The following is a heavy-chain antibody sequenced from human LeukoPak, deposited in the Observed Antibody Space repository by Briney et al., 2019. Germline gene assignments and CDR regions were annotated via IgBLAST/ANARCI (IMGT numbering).Heavy chain of an antibody. CDR3: ARAPSEIGGYYPEYFRR. J-gene: IGHJ1*01. V-gene: IGHV3-74*01. CDR1: GFTFSSYW. Sequence: GGSLRLSCAASGFTFSSYWMHWVRQAPGKGLVWVSRIKSDGSTNYADSVKGRFTISRDNAKNTLSLQMNSVRAEDTGVYYCARAPSEIGGYYPEYFRRWGQGTLVTVSS. D-gene: IGHD3-22*01. CDR2: IKSDGST.